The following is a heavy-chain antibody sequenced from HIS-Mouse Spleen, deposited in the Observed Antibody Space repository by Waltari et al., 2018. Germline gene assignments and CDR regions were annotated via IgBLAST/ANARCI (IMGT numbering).Heavy chain of an antibody. Sequence: QVQLQESGPGLVKPSETLSLTCTVSGGSISSYYWSWIRQPPGKGLEWIGYYRGSTTYNPSLNSRVTISVDTSKNQFSLKLSSVTAADTAVYYCARASRDLLLPRYFDLWGRGTLVTVSS. J-gene: IGHJ2*01. CDR3: ARASRDLLLPRYFDL. CDR2: YYRGST. CDR1: GGSISSYY. V-gene: IGHV4-59*01.